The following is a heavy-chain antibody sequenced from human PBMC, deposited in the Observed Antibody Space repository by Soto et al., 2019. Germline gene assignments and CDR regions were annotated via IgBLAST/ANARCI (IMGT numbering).Heavy chain of an antibody. V-gene: IGHV2-5*01. Sequence: QITLKESGPTLVKPTQTLTLTCTFSGFSLTNIAVGVGWIRQPPGKALEWLGVIYWNDDKRYSPSLKSRLTITKVTSKNQVVLTMRNIDPVDTGSYYYADTEDLWRSREFDYRGQATLVTGSS. CDR3: ADTEDLWRSREFDY. J-gene: IGHJ4*02. CDR1: GFSLTNIAVG. D-gene: IGHD2-21*01. CDR2: IYWNDDK.